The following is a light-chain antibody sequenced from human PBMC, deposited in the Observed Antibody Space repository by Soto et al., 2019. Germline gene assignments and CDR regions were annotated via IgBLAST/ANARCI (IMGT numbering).Light chain of an antibody. J-gene: IGKJ4*01. CDR2: DAS. CDR1: QDIRNY. V-gene: IGKV1-13*02. Sequence: AIQMTQSPSSLSASVGDRVTITCQASQDIRNYLGWYQQKPGKAPKLLIYDASSLESGVPSRFSGSGSGTEFTLTISSLQPDDFATHHCQQYNSWSGVTFGGGTKVDTK. CDR3: QQYNSWSGVT.